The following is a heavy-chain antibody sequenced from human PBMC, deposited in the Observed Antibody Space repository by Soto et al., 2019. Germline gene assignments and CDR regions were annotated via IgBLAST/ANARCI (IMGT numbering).Heavy chain of an antibody. CDR1: GYTFTSYA. V-gene: IGHV1-3*01. Sequence: QVQLVQSGAEVKKPGASVKVSCKASGYTFTSYAMHWVRQAPGQRLEWMGWINAGNGNTKYSQKLQGRVTITRATSASTAYMELSSLRSEDTAVYYCASGISRSWYSFKYWSQGTLVTVSS. CDR3: ASGISRSWYSFKY. CDR2: INAGNGNT. D-gene: IGHD6-13*01. J-gene: IGHJ4*02.